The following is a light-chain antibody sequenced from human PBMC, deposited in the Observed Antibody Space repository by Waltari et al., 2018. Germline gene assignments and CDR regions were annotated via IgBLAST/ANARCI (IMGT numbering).Light chain of an antibody. CDR3: QAWDSSLV. J-gene: IGLJ2*01. CDR1: KLGDKY. Sequence: SYELTQPPSVSVSPGQTASITCSGDKLGDKYVCWYQQKPGQSPVLVIYQDDKRPSGSPARFSGSNSGNTATLTISGTQAMDEADYYCQAWDSSLVFGGGTKLTVL. CDR2: QDD. V-gene: IGLV3-1*01.